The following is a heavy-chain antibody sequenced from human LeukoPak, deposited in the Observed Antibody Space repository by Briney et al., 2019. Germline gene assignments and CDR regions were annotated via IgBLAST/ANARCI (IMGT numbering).Heavy chain of an antibody. CDR1: GASVTNDY. D-gene: IGHD1-26*01. CDR3: ARAAYSGSYHSDY. Sequence: SETLSLTCSVSGASVTNDYWTWIRQPPGQGLEWIGYMSYSGRTTYNPSLKSRVTMSIDTSNNLFSLKLSSVTAADTAVYYCARAAYSGSYHSDYWGQGTLVTVSS. J-gene: IGHJ4*02. V-gene: IGHV4-59*02. CDR2: MSYSGRT.